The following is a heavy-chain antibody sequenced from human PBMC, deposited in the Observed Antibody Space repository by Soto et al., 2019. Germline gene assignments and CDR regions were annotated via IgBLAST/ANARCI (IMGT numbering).Heavy chain of an antibody. CDR3: ASSYYYYYMDV. CDR2: INPSGGST. V-gene: IGHV1-46*03. J-gene: IGHJ6*03. Sequence: ASVKVSCKASGYTFTSYYMHWVRQAPGQGLEWMGIINPSGGSTSYAQKFQGRVTMTRDTSTSTAYMELSSLRSEDTAVYYCASSYYYYYMDVWGQGTTVTVSS. CDR1: GYTFTSYY.